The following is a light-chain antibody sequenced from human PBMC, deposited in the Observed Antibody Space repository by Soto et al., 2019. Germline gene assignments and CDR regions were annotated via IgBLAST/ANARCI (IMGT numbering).Light chain of an antibody. V-gene: IGKV3-15*01. CDR2: GAS. CDR3: QQYYNWSSWT. J-gene: IGKJ1*01. Sequence: EIGMTQSPATLSVSPGERATLSCRASQSVSSNLAWYQQKPGQAPRLLIYGASTRATGIPARFSGSGSGTALTLSISSLQPEDFAVYYGQQYYNWSSWTFGEGTKVEIK. CDR1: QSVSSN.